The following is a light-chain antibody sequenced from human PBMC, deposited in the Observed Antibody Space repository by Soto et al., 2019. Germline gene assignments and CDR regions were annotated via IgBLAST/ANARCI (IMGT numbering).Light chain of an antibody. CDR2: GAS. CDR1: QSVSSSY. J-gene: IGKJ1*01. CDR3: QQYGSSPWT. V-gene: IGKV3-20*01. Sequence: EIVLTQSPATLSLSPGDRATLSCRASQSVSSSYLAWYQQKPGQAPRLLIYGASSRASGIPDRFSGSGSGTDFTLTISRLEPEDFAAYYCQQYGSSPWTFGQGTKVEIK.